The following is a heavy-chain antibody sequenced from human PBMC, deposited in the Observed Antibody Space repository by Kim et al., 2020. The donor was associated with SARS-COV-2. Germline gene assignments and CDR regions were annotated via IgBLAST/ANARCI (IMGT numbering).Heavy chain of an antibody. CDR3: AGRVYSSGWYYFDY. D-gene: IGHD6-19*01. J-gene: IGHJ4*02. CDR1: GFTFSSYA. Sequence: GGSLRLSCAASGFTFSSYAMSWVRQAPGKGLEWVSAISGSGGSTYYADSVKGRFTISRDNSKNTLYLQMNSLRAEDTAVYYCAGRVYSSGWYYFDYWGQGTLVTVSS. CDR2: ISGSGGST. V-gene: IGHV3-23*01.